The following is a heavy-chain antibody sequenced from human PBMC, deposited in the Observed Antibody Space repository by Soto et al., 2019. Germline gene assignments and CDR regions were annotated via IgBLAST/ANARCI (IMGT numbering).Heavy chain of an antibody. CDR2: IDWDDDK. D-gene: IGHD2-15*01. V-gene: IGHV2-70*01. CDR1: GFSLSTSGMC. J-gene: IGHJ6*02. Sequence: SGPTLVNPTQTLTLTCTFSGFSLSTSGMCVSWIRQPPGKALEWLALIDWDDDKYYSTSLKTRLTISKDTSKNQVVLTMTNMDPVGTATYYCARTALDCSGGSCYGGYYYYGMDVWGQGTTVTVSS. CDR3: ARTALDCSGGSCYGGYYYYGMDV.